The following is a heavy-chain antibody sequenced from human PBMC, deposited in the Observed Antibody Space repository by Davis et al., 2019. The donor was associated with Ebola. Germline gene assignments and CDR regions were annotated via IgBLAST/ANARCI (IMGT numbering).Heavy chain of an antibody. Sequence: PGGSLRLSCAASGFTFSSYGMHWVRQAPGKGLEWVAVIWYDGSNKYYADSVKGRFTISRDNSKNTLYLQMNSLRAEDTAVYYCARDRLIAVAGMSKRYYGMDVWGQGTTVTVSS. CDR3: ARDRLIAVAGMSKRYYGMDV. J-gene: IGHJ6*02. CDR1: GFTFSSYG. D-gene: IGHD6-19*01. V-gene: IGHV3-33*01. CDR2: IWYDGSNK.